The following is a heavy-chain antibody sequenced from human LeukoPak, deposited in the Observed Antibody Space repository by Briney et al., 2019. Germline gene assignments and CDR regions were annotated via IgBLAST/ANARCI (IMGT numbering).Heavy chain of an antibody. CDR1: GFTFSSYG. D-gene: IGHD1-26*01. V-gene: IGHV3-33*01. J-gene: IGHJ4*02. Sequence: GGSLRLSCATSGFTFSSYGMHWVRQAPGKGLEWVAVIWYDGSNKYYADSVKGRFTISRDNSKNTLYLQMNSLRAEDTAVYYCARDRELLHFDYWGQGTLVTVSS. CDR3: ARDRELLHFDY. CDR2: IWYDGSNK.